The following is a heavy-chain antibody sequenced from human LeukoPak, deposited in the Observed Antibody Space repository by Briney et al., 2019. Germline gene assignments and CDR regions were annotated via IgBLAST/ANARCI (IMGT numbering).Heavy chain of an antibody. Sequence: GGSLRLSYAASGFTFSSYAMSWVRQAPGKGLEWVSAISGSGGSTYYADSVKGRFTISRDNSKNTLYLQMNSLRAEDTAVYYCAKDFSSSWEQAWGQGTLVTVSS. D-gene: IGHD6-13*01. J-gene: IGHJ5*02. CDR1: GFTFSSYA. CDR2: ISGSGGST. V-gene: IGHV3-23*01. CDR3: AKDFSSSWEQA.